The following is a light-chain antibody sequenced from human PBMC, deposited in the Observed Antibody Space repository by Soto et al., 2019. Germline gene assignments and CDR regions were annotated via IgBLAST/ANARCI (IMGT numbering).Light chain of an antibody. Sequence: EVVLTQSPATLSVSPGDRATLSCRASQSVSRNLAWYQQKPGQAPRLIIYGASTRATGVPARFSGSGSATEFTLSISSLQSEDVAVYYFQQYGDWPPETFGQGTKLEI. J-gene: IGKJ2*01. CDR2: GAS. CDR1: QSVSRN. V-gene: IGKV3-15*01. CDR3: QQYGDWPPET.